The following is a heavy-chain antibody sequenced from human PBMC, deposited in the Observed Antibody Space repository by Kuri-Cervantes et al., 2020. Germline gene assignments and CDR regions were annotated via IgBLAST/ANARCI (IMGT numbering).Heavy chain of an antibody. D-gene: IGHD3-3*01. Sequence: GESLKISCAASGFTFSSYWMSWVRQAPGKGLEWVANIKQDGSEKYYVDSVKGRFTISRDNAKNSLYLQMNSLRAEDTALYHCARAFSVGWFRFDPWGQGTRVTVSS. V-gene: IGHV3-7*03. CDR3: ARAFSVGWFRFDP. CDR2: IKQDGSEK. CDR1: GFTFSSYW. J-gene: IGHJ5*02.